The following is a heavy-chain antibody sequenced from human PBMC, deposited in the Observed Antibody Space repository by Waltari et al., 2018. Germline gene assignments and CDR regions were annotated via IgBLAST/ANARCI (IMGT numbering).Heavy chain of an antibody. CDR2: IYYSGST. Sequence: QLQLQESGPGLVKPSETLSLTCTVSGGSISSSSYYWGWLRQPPGKGLEWIGGIYYSGSTYYNPSLKSRVTISVDTSKNQFSLKLSSVTAADTAVYYCARLNYYDSSGYYLSPYFDYWGQGTLVTVSS. D-gene: IGHD3-22*01. CDR3: ARLNYYDSSGYYLSPYFDY. J-gene: IGHJ4*02. V-gene: IGHV4-39*01. CDR1: GGSISSSSYY.